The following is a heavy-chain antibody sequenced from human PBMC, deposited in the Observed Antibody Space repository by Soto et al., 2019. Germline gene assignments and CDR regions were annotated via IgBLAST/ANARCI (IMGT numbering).Heavy chain of an antibody. D-gene: IGHD2-2*02. CDR2: IYPGDHET. CDR1: GYSFTTYW. CDR3: PRPGIPGTDWDGLDV. V-gene: IGHV5-51*01. Sequence: GESLKISCEGSGYSFTTYWIGWVRQMPGKGLESMGIIYPGDHETKYSPPFQGQVTISVDKSISTAYLQWTSLKAPDTAIYYCPRPGIPGTDWDGLDVWGQGTTVTVSS. J-gene: IGHJ6*02.